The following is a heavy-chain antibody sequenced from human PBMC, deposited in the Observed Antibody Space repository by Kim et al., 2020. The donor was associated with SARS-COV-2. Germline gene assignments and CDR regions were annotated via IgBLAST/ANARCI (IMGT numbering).Heavy chain of an antibody. Sequence: NPSLKSRVTISVDTSKNQFSLKLSSVTAADTAVYYCARAGRDGYNSAFDIWGQGTMVAVSS. D-gene: IGHD5-12*01. CDR3: ARAGRDGYNSAFDI. V-gene: IGHV4-59*01. J-gene: IGHJ3*02.